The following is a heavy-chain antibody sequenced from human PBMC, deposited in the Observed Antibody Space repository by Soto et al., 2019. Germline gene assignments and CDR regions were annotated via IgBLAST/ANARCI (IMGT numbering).Heavy chain of an antibody. V-gene: IGHV1-69*13. CDR1: GGTFSSYA. D-gene: IGHD5-12*01. CDR3: ARDGYSGYDSNPEDYYYYYMDV. CDR2: IIPIFGTA. J-gene: IGHJ6*03. Sequence: ASVKVSCKASGGTFSSYAISWVRQAPGQGLEWMGGIIPIFGTANYAQKFQGRVTITADESTSTAYMELSSLRSEDTAVYYCARDGYSGYDSNPEDYYYYYMDVWGKGTTVTVSS.